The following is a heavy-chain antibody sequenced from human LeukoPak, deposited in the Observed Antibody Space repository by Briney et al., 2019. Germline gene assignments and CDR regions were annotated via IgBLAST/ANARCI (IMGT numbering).Heavy chain of an antibody. J-gene: IGHJ4*02. CDR1: GFIFDDYG. D-gene: IGHD3-22*01. CDR2: INWNGGTT. CDR3: ARDATARTDYYDSSGRTKFDY. Sequence: PGGSLRLSCAASGFIFDDYGMSCVRQAPGKGLEWVSGINWNGGTTVYADSVKGRFTISRDNAKNSLYLQMNSLRVEDTALYYCARDATARTDYYDSSGRTKFDYWGQGTLVTVSS. V-gene: IGHV3-20*04.